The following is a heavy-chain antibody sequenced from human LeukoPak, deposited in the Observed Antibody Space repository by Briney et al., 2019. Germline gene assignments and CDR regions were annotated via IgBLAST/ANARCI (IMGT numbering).Heavy chain of an antibody. V-gene: IGHV3-7*05. Sequence: GGSLRLSCAASGFTFSSYWMSWVRQAPGKGLEWVANIKQDGSEKYYVDSVKGRFTISRDNAKNSLYLQMNSLRAEDTAVYYCARGRGGYEYYFDYWGQGTLVTVSS. J-gene: IGHJ4*02. CDR2: IKQDGSEK. CDR1: GFTFSSYW. CDR3: ARGRGGYEYYFDY. D-gene: IGHD5-12*01.